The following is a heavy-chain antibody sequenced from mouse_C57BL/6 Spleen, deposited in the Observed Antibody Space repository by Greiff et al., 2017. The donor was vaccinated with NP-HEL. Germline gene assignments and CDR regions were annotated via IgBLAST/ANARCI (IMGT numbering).Heavy chain of an antibody. V-gene: IGHV2-5*01. J-gene: IGHJ4*01. CDR2: IWRGGST. Sequence: QVQLQQSGPGLVQPSQSLSITCTVSGFSLTSYGVHWVRQSPGKGLEWLGVIWRGGSTDYNAAFMSRLSITKDNSKGQGFVKMNSLQADDTARYYCAKNGEAMDYWGQGTSVTVSS. CDR1: GFSLTSYG. CDR3: AKNGEAMDY.